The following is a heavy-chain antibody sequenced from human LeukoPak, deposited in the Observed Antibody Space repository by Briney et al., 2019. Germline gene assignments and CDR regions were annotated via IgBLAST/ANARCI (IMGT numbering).Heavy chain of an antibody. D-gene: IGHD1-26*01. V-gene: IGHV1-3*01. CDR3: ARGRGSWGDYFDY. Sequence: ASVKVSCKASGYTFTSYAMHWVRQAPGQRLEWMGWINAGNGNTKYSQKFQGRVTITRDTSASTAYVELSSLRSEDTAVYYCARGRGSWGDYFDYWGQGTLVTVSS. J-gene: IGHJ4*02. CDR2: INAGNGNT. CDR1: GYTFTSYA.